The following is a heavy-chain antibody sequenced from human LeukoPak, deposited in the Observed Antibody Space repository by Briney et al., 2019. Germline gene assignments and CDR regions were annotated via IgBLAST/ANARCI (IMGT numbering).Heavy chain of an antibody. CDR3: AGDPPGIAVAAPRFDS. D-gene: IGHD6-19*01. CDR1: GYTFTSYD. CDR2: MNPNSGNT. V-gene: IGHV1-8*03. J-gene: IGHJ5*01. Sequence: ASVKVSCKASGYTFTSYDINWVRQATGQGLEWMGWMNPNSGNTGYAQKFQGRVTITRNTSISTAYMELSSLRSEDTAVYYCAGDPPGIAVAAPRFDSWGQGTLVTVSS.